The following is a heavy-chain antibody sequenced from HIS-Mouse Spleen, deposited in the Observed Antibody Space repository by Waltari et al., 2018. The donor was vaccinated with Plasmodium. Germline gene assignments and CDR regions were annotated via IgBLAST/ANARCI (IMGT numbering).Heavy chain of an antibody. CDR2: IKQDGSEK. V-gene: IGHV3-7*01. Sequence: EVQLVESGGGLVQPGGSLSLSCAASGCTFSSYWISWSGQAPGKGLDWVANIKQDGSEKYYVDSVKGRFTISRDNAKNSLYLQMNSLRAEDTAVYYCASSWYWYFDLWGRGTLVTVSS. CDR3: ASSWYWYFDL. CDR1: GCTFSSYW. J-gene: IGHJ2*01. D-gene: IGHD6-13*01.